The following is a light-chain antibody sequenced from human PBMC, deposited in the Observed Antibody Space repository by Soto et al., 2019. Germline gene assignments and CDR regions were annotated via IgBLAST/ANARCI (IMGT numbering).Light chain of an antibody. V-gene: IGKV1-6*01. CDR1: QGIRND. Sequence: IQMTQSPSPLSASVGDRVTITCRASQGIRNDLALYQQKPGKAPKLLIYEASTLQSGVPSRFSGSYSGTDFTLTIGSLQPEDFATYYCLQDFKYPRTFGQGTKVDIK. CDR2: EAS. J-gene: IGKJ1*01. CDR3: LQDFKYPRT.